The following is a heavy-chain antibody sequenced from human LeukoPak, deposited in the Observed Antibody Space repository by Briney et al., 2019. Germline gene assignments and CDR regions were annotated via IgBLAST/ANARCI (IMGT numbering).Heavy chain of an antibody. CDR3: ARFVGLGSNWGRDY. V-gene: IGHV3-7*05. CDR2: IKQDGSEK. J-gene: IGHJ4*02. Sequence: GGSLRLSCAASGFTFNRYWMNWVRQAPGKGLEWVANIKQDGSEKQYVDSVKGRFTISRDNAKNSLYLQMDSLRAEDTAVYYCARFVGLGSNWGRDYWGQGALVTVSS. CDR1: GFTFNRYW. D-gene: IGHD7-27*01.